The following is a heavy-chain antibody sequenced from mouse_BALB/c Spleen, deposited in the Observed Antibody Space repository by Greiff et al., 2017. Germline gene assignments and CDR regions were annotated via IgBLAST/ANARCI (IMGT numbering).Heavy chain of an antibody. CDR3: TRDGSSLGAMDY. CDR2: IYPGNSDT. V-gene: IGHV1-5*01. Sequence: VQLQQSGTVLARPGASVKMSCKASGYTFTSYWMHWVKQRPGQGMEWIGAIYPGNSDTSYNQKFKGKAKLTAVTSTSTAYMELSSLTNEDSAVYYCTRDGSSLGAMDYWGQGTSVTVSS. D-gene: IGHD1-1*01. CDR1: GYTFTSYW. J-gene: IGHJ4*01.